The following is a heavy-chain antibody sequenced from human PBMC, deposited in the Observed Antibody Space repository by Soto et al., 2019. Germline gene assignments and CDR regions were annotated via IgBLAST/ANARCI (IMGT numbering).Heavy chain of an antibody. CDR3: ARGLLGWFDP. V-gene: IGHV4-34*01. Sequence: SETLSLTCAVYGGSFSGYYWSWIRQPPGKGLEWIGEINHSGSTNYNPSLKSRVTISVDTSKNQFSLKLSSVTAADTAVYYCARGLLGWFDPWGQGTLVTVSS. CDR1: GGSFSGYY. CDR2: INHSGST. J-gene: IGHJ5*02.